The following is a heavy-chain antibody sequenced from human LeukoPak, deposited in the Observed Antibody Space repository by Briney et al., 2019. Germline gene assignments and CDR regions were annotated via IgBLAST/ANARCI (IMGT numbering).Heavy chain of an antibody. CDR3: AKPRAMTTGVGRYFDL. J-gene: IGHJ2*01. V-gene: IGHV3-23*01. CDR2: ISGGGENT. CDR1: GFTFTSYA. Sequence: GSLRLSCGASGFTFTSYAMSWIRQAPEKGLEWVSAISGGGENTYYGDSVKGRFTISRDNSKNTLYLQMNSLRAEDTATYYCAKPRAMTTGVGRYFDLWGRGTLVTVSS. D-gene: IGHD1-1*01.